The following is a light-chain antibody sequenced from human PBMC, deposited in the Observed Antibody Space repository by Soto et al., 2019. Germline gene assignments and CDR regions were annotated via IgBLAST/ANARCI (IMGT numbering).Light chain of an antibody. Sequence: EIVMTQSPATLSVSPGERATLSCRASQSVGSKLAWYQHKPGQAPRLLIYDVSTRATGIPARFSGSGSGTEVTLTISSLQSEDFAVYYCQQSNNWPPVTFGPGTKVDIK. V-gene: IGKV3-15*01. CDR3: QQSNNWPPVT. J-gene: IGKJ3*01. CDR2: DVS. CDR1: QSVGSK.